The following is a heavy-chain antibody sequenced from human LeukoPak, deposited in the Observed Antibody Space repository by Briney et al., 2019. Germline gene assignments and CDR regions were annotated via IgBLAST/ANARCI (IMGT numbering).Heavy chain of an antibody. J-gene: IGHJ4*02. V-gene: IGHV1-46*01. CDR3: ARDLGTTRGY. D-gene: IGHD2/OR15-2a*01. CDR2: INPSGGST. CDR1: GYTFTDYY. Sequence: VASVKVSCKASGYTFTDYYMHWVRQAPGQGLEWIGIINPSGGSTSYAQKFQGRVTMTRDTSTSTVYMELSSLRSEDTAVYYCARDLGTTRGYWGQGTLVTVSS.